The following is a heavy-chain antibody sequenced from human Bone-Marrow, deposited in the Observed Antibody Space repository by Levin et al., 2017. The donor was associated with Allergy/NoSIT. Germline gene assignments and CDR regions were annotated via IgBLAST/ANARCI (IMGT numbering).Heavy chain of an antibody. Sequence: GGSLRLSCAASGFTFRSHGMHWVRQAPGKGLDWVALISYDGSHSYYVDSVKGRFTISRDSSKETMFLQMNSLRAEDTAVYYCARDPSNGFLPVSIDYWGQGTLVTVSS. J-gene: IGHJ4*02. CDR2: ISYDGSHS. D-gene: IGHD5-18*01. CDR1: GFTFRSHG. CDR3: ARDPSNGFLPVSIDY. V-gene: IGHV3-30*03.